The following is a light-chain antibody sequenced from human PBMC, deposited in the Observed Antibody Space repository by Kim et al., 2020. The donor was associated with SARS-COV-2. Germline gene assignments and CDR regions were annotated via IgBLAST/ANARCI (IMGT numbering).Light chain of an antibody. V-gene: IGLV3-19*01. J-gene: IGLJ2*01. CDR3: NSRDITYKNHVV. CDR2: GXN. CDR1: XXXNFX. Sequence: TVMSTCXGDXXXNFXAXXXXQKXGXAPLLVXXGXNDRPSGIPDRFXGSRSENTASLTITGAQAEDEXDYYCNSRDITYKNHVVFAGGTXLTVL.